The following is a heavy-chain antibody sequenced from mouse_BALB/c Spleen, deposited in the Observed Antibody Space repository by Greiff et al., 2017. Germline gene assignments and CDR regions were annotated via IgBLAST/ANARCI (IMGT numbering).Heavy chain of an antibody. CDR2: ISSGGST. J-gene: IGHJ4*01. V-gene: IGHV5-6-5*01. CDR1: GFTFSSYA. Sequence: EVKVVESGGGLVKPGGSLKLSCAASGFTFSSYAMSWVRQTPEKRLEWVASISSGGSTYYPDSVKGRFTISRDNARNILYLQMSSLRSEDTAMYYCARAPYYAMDYWGQGTSVTVSS. CDR3: ARAPYYAMDY.